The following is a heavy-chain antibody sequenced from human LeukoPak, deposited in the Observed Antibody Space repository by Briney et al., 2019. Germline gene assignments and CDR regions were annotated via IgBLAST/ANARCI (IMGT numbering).Heavy chain of an antibody. V-gene: IGHV4-59*01. CDR1: GGSISSYY. D-gene: IGHD2-21*02. CDR3: ARTMSRAYCGGDCYFNWFDP. J-gene: IGHJ5*02. Sequence: SETLSLTCTVSGGSISSYYWSWIRQPPGKGLEWIGYIYYSGSTNYSPSLKSRLTISVDTSKNQFSLKLSSVTAADTAVYYCARTMSRAYCGGDCYFNWFDPWGQGTLVTVSS. CDR2: IYYSGST.